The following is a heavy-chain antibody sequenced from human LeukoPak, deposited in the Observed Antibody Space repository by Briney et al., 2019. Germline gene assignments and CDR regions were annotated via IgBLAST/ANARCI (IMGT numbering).Heavy chain of an antibody. V-gene: IGHV3-30*01. J-gene: IGHJ5*02. D-gene: IGHD3-3*01. CDR3: ARASTYYDFWSGYLSWFDP. CDR2: ISYDGSNK. CDR1: GFTFSSYA. Sequence: GRSLRLSCAASGFTFSSYAMHWVRQAPGKGLEWVAVISYDGSNKYYADSVKGRFTISRDNSKNTLYLQMNSLRAEDTAVYYCARASTYYDFWSGYLSWFDPWGQGTLVTVSS.